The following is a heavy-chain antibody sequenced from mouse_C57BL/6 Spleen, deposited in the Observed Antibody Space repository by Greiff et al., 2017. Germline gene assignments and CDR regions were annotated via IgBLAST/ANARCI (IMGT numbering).Heavy chain of an antibody. CDR2: IYPGDGDT. CDR3: ARSDGDWYFDV. V-gene: IGHV1-82*01. CDR1: GYAFSSSW. Sequence: QVQLKESGPELVKPGASVKLSCTASGYAFSSSWLNWVKQRPGKGLVWIGRIYPGDGDTNYNGKFKGKATLTADKSSSSAYMQINSVTSEDSAVYFCARSDGDWYFDVRGTGTTVTVSS. J-gene: IGHJ1*03. D-gene: IGHD2-3*01.